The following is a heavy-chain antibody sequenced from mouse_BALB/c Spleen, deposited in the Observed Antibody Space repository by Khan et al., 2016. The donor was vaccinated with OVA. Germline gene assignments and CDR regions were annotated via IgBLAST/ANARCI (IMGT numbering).Heavy chain of an antibody. D-gene: IGHD2-10*02. CDR1: GYTFTSYW. Sequence: QVQLQQPGAELVKPGASVKLSCKASGYTFTSYWMHWVKQRPGQGLEWIGYINPSDGRAHYNENFKTKATLTLDKSSSTAYLQLSRLTSEDSAVYYCARGGYGSLDYWGQGTLVTVSA. CDR2: INPSDGRA. V-gene: IGHV1S81*02. CDR3: ARGGYGSLDY. J-gene: IGHJ3*01.